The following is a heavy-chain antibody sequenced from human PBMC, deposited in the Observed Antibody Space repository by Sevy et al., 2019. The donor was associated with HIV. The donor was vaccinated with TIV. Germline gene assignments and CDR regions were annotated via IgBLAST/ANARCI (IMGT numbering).Heavy chain of an antibody. V-gene: IGHV1-18*01. Sequence: ASVKVSCKASGYTFTIYGISWVRQAPEQGLEWMGWISAYSGNTNYAQKLQGRVTMTTDTSTTTAYMELRSLRFDDTAVYYCARTSSYGSGNYFDYWGQGTLVTVSS. D-gene: IGHD3-10*01. CDR2: ISAYSGNT. J-gene: IGHJ4*02. CDR1: GYTFTIYG. CDR3: ARTSSYGSGNYFDY.